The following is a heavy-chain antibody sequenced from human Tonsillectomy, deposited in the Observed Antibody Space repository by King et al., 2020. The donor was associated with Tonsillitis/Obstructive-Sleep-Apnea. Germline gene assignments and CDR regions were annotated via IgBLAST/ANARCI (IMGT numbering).Heavy chain of an antibody. J-gene: IGHJ3*02. CDR2: IYYSGST. D-gene: IGHD2-8*01. CDR3: ARDMVLEAGGDAFDI. Sequence: VQLQESGPGLVKPSETLSLTCTVSAGSISSYYWSWIRPPPGKGLEWIGFIYYSGSTNYNPSLKSRVTISVDTSKNQFSLKLSSVTAADTAVYYCARDMVLEAGGDAFDIWGQGTMVTVSS. V-gene: IGHV4-59*01. CDR1: AGSISSYY.